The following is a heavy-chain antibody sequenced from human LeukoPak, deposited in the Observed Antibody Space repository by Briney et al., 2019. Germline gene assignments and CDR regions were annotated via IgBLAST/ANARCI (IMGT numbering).Heavy chain of an antibody. CDR3: AKDRSRYCSGGSCYPGSDY. Sequence: GGSLRLSCAASGFTFSSYWMHWVRQVPGKGLVWVSLINSDGSSTNYADSVKGRFTISRDNPKNTLYLQMNSLRAEDTAVYYCAKDRSRYCSGGSCYPGSDYWGQGTLVTVSS. J-gene: IGHJ4*02. V-gene: IGHV3-74*01. CDR1: GFTFSSYW. CDR2: INSDGSST. D-gene: IGHD2-15*01.